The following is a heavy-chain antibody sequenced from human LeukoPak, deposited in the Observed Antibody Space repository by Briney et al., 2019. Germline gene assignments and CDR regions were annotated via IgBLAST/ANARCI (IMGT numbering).Heavy chain of an antibody. Sequence: SVKVSCKASGGTFSSYTISWVRQAPGQGLEWMGRIIPILGTANYAQKFQGRVTITTDESTSTAYMELSSLRSEDTAVYYCARGPRYSSSWDYFDYWGQGTLVTVSS. CDR1: GGTFSSYT. V-gene: IGHV1-69*16. D-gene: IGHD6-13*01. CDR3: ARGPRYSSSWDYFDY. CDR2: IIPILGTA. J-gene: IGHJ4*02.